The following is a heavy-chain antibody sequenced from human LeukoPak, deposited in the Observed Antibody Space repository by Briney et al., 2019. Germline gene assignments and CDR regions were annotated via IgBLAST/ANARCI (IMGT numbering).Heavy chain of an antibody. J-gene: IGHJ4*02. D-gene: IGHD3-22*01. V-gene: IGHV4-59*12. Sequence: PSETLSLTCTVSGGSISSYYWSWIRQHPGKGLEWIGYIYYSGSTYYNPSLKSRVTISVDTSKNQFSLKLSSVTAADTAVYYCARAGKRITMINLFDYWGQGTLVTVSS. CDR3: ARAGKRITMINLFDY. CDR2: IYYSGST. CDR1: GGSISSYY.